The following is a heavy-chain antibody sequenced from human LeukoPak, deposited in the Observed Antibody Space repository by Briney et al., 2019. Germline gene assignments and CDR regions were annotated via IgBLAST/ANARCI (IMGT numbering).Heavy chain of an antibody. J-gene: IGHJ4*02. Sequence: ASVKVSCKASGYTFSSYGISWVRQAPGQGLEWMGRINPNSGGTNYAQKFQGRVTMTRDTSISTAYMELSRLRSDDTAVYYCARETGDYWGQGTLVTVSS. V-gene: IGHV1-2*06. CDR3: ARETGDY. CDR2: INPNSGGT. CDR1: GYTFSSYG.